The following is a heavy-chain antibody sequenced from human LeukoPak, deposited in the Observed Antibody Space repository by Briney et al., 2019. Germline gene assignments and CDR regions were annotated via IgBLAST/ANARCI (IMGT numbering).Heavy chain of an antibody. CDR2: TWYDASNK. J-gene: IGHJ5*02. V-gene: IGHV3-33*01. CDR1: GFTFSSFG. Sequence: GRSLTLSCAASGFTFSSFGMHWVRQAPGKGLEWVAVTWYDASNKYYADSVKGRFTISRDNSKNTLFLQMNSLRDDDTAVYYCVRGVGVSRFNYFDPWGQGTLVTVSS. CDR3: VRGVGVSRFNYFDP. D-gene: IGHD6-13*01.